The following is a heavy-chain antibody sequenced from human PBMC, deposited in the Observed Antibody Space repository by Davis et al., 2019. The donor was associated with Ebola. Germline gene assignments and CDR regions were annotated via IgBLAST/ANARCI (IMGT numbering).Heavy chain of an antibody. D-gene: IGHD2-2*01. Sequence: PGGSLRLSCAASGFTFSSYSMNWVRQAPGKGLEWVSSISSSSSYIYYADSVKGRFTISRDNAKNSLYLQMNSLRAEDTAVYYCARDSPSNQLLCGYYYGMDVWGQGTTVTVSS. CDR2: ISSSSSYI. J-gene: IGHJ6*02. CDR3: ARDSPSNQLLCGYYYGMDV. V-gene: IGHV3-21*01. CDR1: GFTFSSYS.